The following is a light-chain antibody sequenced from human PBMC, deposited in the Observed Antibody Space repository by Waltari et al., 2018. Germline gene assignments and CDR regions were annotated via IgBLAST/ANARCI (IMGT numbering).Light chain of an antibody. J-gene: IGLJ2*01. CDR1: SSNIGSNY. CDR3: AAWYDSLSRYVV. Sequence: QSVLTQPPSASGTPGQRVTISCSGSSSNIGSNYVYWYQQLPQTAPKLHILSNNPTPSGVPDRFSGSKSGPSASPAISGLRSEDEADYYCAAWYDSLSRYVVFGGGTKLTVL. CDR2: SNN. V-gene: IGLV1-47*02.